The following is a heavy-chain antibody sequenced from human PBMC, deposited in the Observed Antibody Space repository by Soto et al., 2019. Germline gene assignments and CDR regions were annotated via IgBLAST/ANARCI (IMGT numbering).Heavy chain of an antibody. CDR3: ARVERGTATTVVDAFDI. CDR2: MSHSGGT. D-gene: IGHD1-1*01. CDR1: GGSVNSGNYY. V-gene: IGHV4-34*01. Sequence: QVQLQQWGAGLLKPSETLSLTCAVFGGSVNSGNYYWSWIGQAPGKGLEWIGEMSHSGGTHFNPSLKSRVTISVDTSKNQFSLKMSSVTAADTALYYCARVERGTATTVVDAFDIWGPGTMVTVSS. J-gene: IGHJ3*02.